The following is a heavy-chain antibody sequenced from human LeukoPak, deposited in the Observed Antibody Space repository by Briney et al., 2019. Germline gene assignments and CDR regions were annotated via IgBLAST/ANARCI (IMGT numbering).Heavy chain of an antibody. V-gene: IGHV4-59*08. CDR1: GGSISSYY. Sequence: SETLSLTCTVSGGSISSYYWSWIRQPPGKGLEWIGYIYYSGSTNYNPSLKSRVTISVDTSKNQFSLKLSSVTAADTAVYYCARQTNVMAAAGPIGVLGMDVWGQGTTVTVSS. D-gene: IGHD6-13*01. CDR2: IYYSGST. CDR3: ARQTNVMAAAGPIGVLGMDV. J-gene: IGHJ6*02.